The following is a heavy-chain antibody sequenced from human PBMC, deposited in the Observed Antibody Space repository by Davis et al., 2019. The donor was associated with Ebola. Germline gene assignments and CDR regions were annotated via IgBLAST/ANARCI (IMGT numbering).Heavy chain of an antibody. D-gene: IGHD2-15*01. V-gene: IGHV3-15*07. CDR2: IKSKTDGGTT. Sequence: GESLKISCAASGFTFSNAWMNWVRQAPGKGLEWVGRIKSKTDGGTTDYAAPVKGRFTISRDDSKNTLYLQMNSLKTEDTAVYYCARERWWIDYWGQGTLVTVSS. CDR1: GFTFSNAW. CDR3: ARERWWIDY. J-gene: IGHJ4*02.